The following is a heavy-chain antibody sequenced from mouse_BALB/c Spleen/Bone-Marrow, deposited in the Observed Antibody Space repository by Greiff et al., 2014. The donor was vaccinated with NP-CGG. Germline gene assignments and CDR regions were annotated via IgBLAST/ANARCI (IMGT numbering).Heavy chain of an antibody. CDR3: ARSGERYGAMDY. CDR1: GFTFSDYY. Sequence: VQLKESGGGLVKPGGSLKLSCAASGFTFSDYYMYWVRQTPEKRLEWVATISDGGGYTYYPDSVWGRFTISRDNAKNNLYLQMSSLKSEDTAMYYCARSGERYGAMDYWGQGTSVTDFS. D-gene: IGHD2-10*02. CDR2: ISDGGGYT. J-gene: IGHJ4*01. V-gene: IGHV5-4*02.